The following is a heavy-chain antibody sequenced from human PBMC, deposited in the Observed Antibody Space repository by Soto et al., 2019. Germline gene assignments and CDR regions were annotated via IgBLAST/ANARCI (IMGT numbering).Heavy chain of an antibody. J-gene: IGHJ6*03. Sequence: QVQLQESGPGLVKPSETLSLTCSVSGVSISIYYWSWIRHPPGKGLEWIGNVFYTGSTSYNPSLESRVTLSLDTSKNQLSLTLDSVTAADTAVYYCARRPIVAADYYYMDVWGKGTTVIVSS. V-gene: IGHV4-59*08. CDR3: ARRPIVAADYYYMDV. CDR1: GVSISIYY. CDR2: VFYTGST. D-gene: IGHD6-13*01.